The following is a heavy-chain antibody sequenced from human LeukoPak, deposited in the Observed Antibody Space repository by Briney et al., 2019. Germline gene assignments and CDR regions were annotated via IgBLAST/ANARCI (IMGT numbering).Heavy chain of an antibody. CDR2: MNPNSGNT. D-gene: IGHD3-3*01. V-gene: IGHV1-8*03. CDR1: GYTFTSYD. CDR3: ARVRRFFNWFDP. Sequence: GASVKVSCKASGYTFTSYDINWVQQATGQGLEWMGWMNPNSGNTGYAQKFQGRVTITRNTSISTAYMELSSLRSEDTAVYYCARVRRFFNWFDPWGQGTLVTVSS. J-gene: IGHJ5*02.